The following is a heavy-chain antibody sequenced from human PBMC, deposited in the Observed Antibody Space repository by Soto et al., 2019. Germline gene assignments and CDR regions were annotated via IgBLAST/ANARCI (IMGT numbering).Heavy chain of an antibody. D-gene: IGHD2-15*01. CDR3: AKDGGRFLNEFET. CDR2: IKASAE. CDR1: GFTFSDYA. J-gene: IGHJ3*01. Sequence: PGGSLRLSCTASGFTFSDYAMHWVRQAPGKGLEWVSSIKASAEQHADSVTGRFSISRDNSKNTLYVQMNNLRAEDKAVYYCAKDGGRFLNEFETWGQGTMVTVSS. V-gene: IGHV3-23*01.